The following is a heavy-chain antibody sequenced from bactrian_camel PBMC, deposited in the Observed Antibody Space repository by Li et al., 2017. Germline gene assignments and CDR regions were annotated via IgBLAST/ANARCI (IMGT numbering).Heavy chain of an antibody. CDR1: KYTYSSYC. D-gene: IGHD3*01. CDR2: IHSDGTT. J-gene: IGHJ4*01. CDR3: AAGKAYGWCNGGFPPNY. V-gene: IGHV3S26*01. Sequence: HVQLVESGGGSVQAGGSLRLSCAASKYTYSSYCMGWFRQAPGKEREGVAGIHSDGTTSYADSVKGRVTISKDNAKNNLYLQMNSLKSEDTGTYYCAAGKAYGWCNGGFPPNYLGQGTQVTVS.